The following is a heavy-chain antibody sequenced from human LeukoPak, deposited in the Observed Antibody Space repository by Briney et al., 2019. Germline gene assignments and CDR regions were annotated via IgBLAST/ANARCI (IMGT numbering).Heavy chain of an antibody. V-gene: IGHV1-2*02. Sequence: GASVTVSCKASGYTFTVYYMHWVRQAPGQGLEWMGWINPNSGGTNYAQKFQGRVTMTRDTSISTAYMELSRLRSDDTAVYYCARGLFRGADNWFDPWGQGTLVTVSS. J-gene: IGHJ5*02. CDR1: GYTFTVYY. CDR3: ARGLFRGADNWFDP. CDR2: INPNSGGT.